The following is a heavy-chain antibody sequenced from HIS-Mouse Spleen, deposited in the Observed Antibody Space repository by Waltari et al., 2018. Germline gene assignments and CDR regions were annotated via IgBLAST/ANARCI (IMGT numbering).Heavy chain of an antibody. D-gene: IGHD6-19*01. Sequence: EVQLVESGGGLIQRGGSIRLSCAAAGFTVISNYLSRVGQGPGKGLEWVSVIYSCGSTYYADSVKGRFTISRDNSKNTLYLQMNSLRAEDTAVYYCARGWGSHAFDIWGQGTMVTVSS. V-gene: IGHV3-66*03. J-gene: IGHJ3*02. CDR1: GFTVISNY. CDR2: IYSCGST. CDR3: ARGWGSHAFDI.